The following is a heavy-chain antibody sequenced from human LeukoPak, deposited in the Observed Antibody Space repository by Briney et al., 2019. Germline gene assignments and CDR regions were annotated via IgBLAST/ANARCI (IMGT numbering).Heavy chain of an antibody. CDR3: ARDSSSSGWYRPTYYFDY. D-gene: IGHD6-19*01. V-gene: IGHV4-59*12. Sequence: SETLSLTCTVSGGSISSYYWSWIRQPPGKGLEWIGYIYYSGSTNYNPSLKSRVTISVDTSKNQFSLKLSSVTAADTAVYYCARDSSSSGWYRPTYYFDYWGQGTLVTVSS. J-gene: IGHJ4*02. CDR2: IYYSGST. CDR1: GGSISSYY.